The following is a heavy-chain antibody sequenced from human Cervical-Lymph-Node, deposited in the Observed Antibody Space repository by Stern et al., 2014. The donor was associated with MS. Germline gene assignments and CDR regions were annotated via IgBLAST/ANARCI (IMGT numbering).Heavy chain of an antibody. CDR1: GFSLSTTGMG. Sequence: QVTLRESGPTLVKPTQTLTLTCTFSGFSLSTTGMGVGWIRQSPAKALEWLALIYWDDDRRYSPFLRERLTLPKGTSKNQVVLTMTNKDPVDTATYYCARNNGRMITATTAFDYWGRGTPVTVSP. V-gene: IGHV2-5*02. CDR2: IYWDDDR. D-gene: IGHD4-17*01. J-gene: IGHJ4*02. CDR3: ARNNGRMITATTAFDY.